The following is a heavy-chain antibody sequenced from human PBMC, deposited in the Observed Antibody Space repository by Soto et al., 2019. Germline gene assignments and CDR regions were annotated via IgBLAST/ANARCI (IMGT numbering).Heavy chain of an antibody. CDR3: AKDGFQPARRIDY. Sequence: PGGSLRLSCAASGLTFSGYWIHWVRQAPGKGLVWVSRISSDGSYTNYADSVKGRFTISRDNSKNTLYLQMNSLRAEDTAVYYCAKDGFQPARRIDYWGQGTLVTVSS. V-gene: IGHV3-74*01. J-gene: IGHJ4*02. CDR1: GLTFSGYW. D-gene: IGHD3-10*01. CDR2: ISSDGSYT.